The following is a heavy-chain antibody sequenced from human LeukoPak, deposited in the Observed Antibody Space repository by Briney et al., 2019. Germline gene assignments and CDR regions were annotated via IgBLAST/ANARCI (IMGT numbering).Heavy chain of an antibody. CDR3: AKLVVVAATRQNY. V-gene: IGHV3-30*02. CDR1: GFTFSSYG. D-gene: IGHD2-15*01. J-gene: IGHJ4*02. CDR2: IRYDGSNK. Sequence: GGSLGLSCAASGFTFSSYGMHWVRQAPGKGLEWVAFIRYDGSNKYYADSVKGRFTISRDNSKNTLYLQMNSLRAEDTAVYYCAKLVVVAATRQNYWGQGTLVTVSS.